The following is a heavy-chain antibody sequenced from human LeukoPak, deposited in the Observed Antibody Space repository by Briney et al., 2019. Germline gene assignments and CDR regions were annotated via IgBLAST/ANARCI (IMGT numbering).Heavy chain of an antibody. J-gene: IGHJ3*02. D-gene: IGHD3-10*01. Sequence: PSETLSLTCTVSGGSISSGDYYWSWIRQPPGKGLEWIGYIYYSGSTYYNPSLKSRVTISVDTSKNQFSLKLSSVTAADTAVYYCARHSLPWFGDPMGIWGQGTMVTVSS. CDR2: IYYSGST. CDR3: ARHSLPWFGDPMGI. V-gene: IGHV4-30-4*01. CDR1: GGSISSGDYY.